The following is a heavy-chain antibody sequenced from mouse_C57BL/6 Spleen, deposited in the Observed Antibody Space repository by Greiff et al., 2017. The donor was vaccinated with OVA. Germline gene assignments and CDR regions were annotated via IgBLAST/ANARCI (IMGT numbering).Heavy chain of an antibody. CDR1: GYTFTSYW. CDR3: AAYYSNGAWFAY. J-gene: IGHJ3*01. Sequence: QVQLQQPGAELVRPGSSVKLSCKASGYTFTSYWMHWVKQRPIQGLEWIGNIDPSDSETHYNQKFKDKATLTVDKSSSTAYMQLRSLTSEDSAVYYCAAYYSNGAWFAYWGQGTLVTVSA. CDR2: IDPSDSET. V-gene: IGHV1-52*01. D-gene: IGHD2-5*01.